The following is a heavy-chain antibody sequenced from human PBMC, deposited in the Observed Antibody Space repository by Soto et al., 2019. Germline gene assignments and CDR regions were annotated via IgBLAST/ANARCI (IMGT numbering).Heavy chain of an antibody. CDR2: INHSGST. V-gene: IGHV4-34*01. CDR1: GGSFSGYY. CDR3: ARWQQLYYYYYGMDV. D-gene: IGHD6-13*01. Sequence: QVQLQQWGAGLLKPSETLSLTCAVYGGSFSGYYWSWIRQPPGKGLEWIGEINHSGSTNYNPSLKRRVTISVDTSKNQFSLKLSSVTAADTAVYYCARWQQLYYYYYGMDVWGQGTTVTVSS. J-gene: IGHJ6*02.